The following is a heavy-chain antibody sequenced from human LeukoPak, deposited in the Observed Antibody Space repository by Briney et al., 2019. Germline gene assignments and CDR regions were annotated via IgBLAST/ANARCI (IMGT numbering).Heavy chain of an antibody. Sequence: GEFLKISCKGSGYSFTNYWIGWVRQMPGKGLEWMGIIYPGDSDTRYSPSFQGQVTISADRSISTAYLQWSSLKASDTAMYYCARYPDYYGSGSYLNAFDIWGQGTMVTVSS. CDR1: GYSFTNYW. J-gene: IGHJ3*02. V-gene: IGHV5-51*01. D-gene: IGHD3-10*01. CDR2: IYPGDSDT. CDR3: ARYPDYYGSGSYLNAFDI.